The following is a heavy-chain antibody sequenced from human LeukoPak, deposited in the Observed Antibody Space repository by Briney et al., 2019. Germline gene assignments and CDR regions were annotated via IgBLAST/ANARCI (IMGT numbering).Heavy chain of an antibody. Sequence: GGSLRLSCAASGFTFSNAWMSWVRQAPGKWLEWVGRIKSKTDGGTTDYAAPVKGRFTISRDDSKNTLYLQMNSLKTEDTAVYYCTTDRYYDSSGYYYVTTTFDYWGQGTLVTVSS. CDR1: GFTFSNAW. D-gene: IGHD3-22*01. CDR2: IKSKTDGGTT. V-gene: IGHV3-15*01. J-gene: IGHJ4*02. CDR3: TTDRYYDSSGYYYVTTTFDY.